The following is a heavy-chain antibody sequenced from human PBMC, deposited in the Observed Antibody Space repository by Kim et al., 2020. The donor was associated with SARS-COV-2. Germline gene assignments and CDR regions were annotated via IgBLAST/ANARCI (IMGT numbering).Heavy chain of an antibody. CDR1: GYTFTSYG. V-gene: IGHV1-18*01. CDR3: ARGGGIVVVMTDNWFDP. D-gene: IGHD3-22*01. CDR2: ISAYNGNT. J-gene: IGHJ5*02. Sequence: ASVKVSCKASGYTFTSYGISWVRQAPGQGLEWMGWISAYNGNTNYAQKLQGRVTMTTDTSTSTAYMELRSLRSDDTAVYYCARGGGIVVVMTDNWFDPWGQGTLVTVSS.